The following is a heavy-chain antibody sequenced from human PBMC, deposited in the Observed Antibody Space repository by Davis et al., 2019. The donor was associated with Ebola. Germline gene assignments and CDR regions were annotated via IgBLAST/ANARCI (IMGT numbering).Heavy chain of an antibody. CDR3: AREMGDIVVVPAAMLFEYGMDV. J-gene: IGHJ6*02. D-gene: IGHD2-2*01. CDR1: GYTFTSYY. V-gene: IGHV1-46*01. CDR2: INPSGGST. Sequence: ASVKVSCKASGYTFTSYYMHWVRQAPGQGLEWMGIINPSGGSTSYAQKFQGRVTMTRDTSTSTVYMELSSLRSEDTAVYYCAREMGDIVVVPAAMLFEYGMDVWGQGTTVTVPS.